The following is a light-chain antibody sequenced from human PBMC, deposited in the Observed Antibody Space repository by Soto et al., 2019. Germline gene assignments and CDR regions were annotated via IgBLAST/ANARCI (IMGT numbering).Light chain of an antibody. Sequence: QSVLTQPPSASGSPGQSVTISCTGTSSDVGGYNYVSWYQQHPGKAPKLMIYEVTKRPSGVPDRFSGSKSGNTASLTVSGLQAEDEADYYCSSYAGSYRVFGTGTKVTVL. V-gene: IGLV2-8*01. CDR3: SSYAGSYRV. CDR1: SSDVGGYNY. J-gene: IGLJ1*01. CDR2: EVT.